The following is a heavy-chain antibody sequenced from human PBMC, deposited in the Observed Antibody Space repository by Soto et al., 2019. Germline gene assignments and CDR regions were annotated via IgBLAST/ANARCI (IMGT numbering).Heavy chain of an antibody. CDR1: GGPISSGGYY. J-gene: IGHJ4*02. CDR3: ARSRDSSGYYYFHY. V-gene: IGHV4-31*03. Sequence: HVQLQESGPGLVKPSQTLSLTCTVSGGPISSGGYYWSWIRQHPGKGLEWIGYIYYSGSTYYNPSLKSRVSISVDTSKNQFSLKLSSVTAADTAVYYCARSRDSSGYYYFHYWGQGTLVTVSS. CDR2: IYYSGST. D-gene: IGHD3-22*01.